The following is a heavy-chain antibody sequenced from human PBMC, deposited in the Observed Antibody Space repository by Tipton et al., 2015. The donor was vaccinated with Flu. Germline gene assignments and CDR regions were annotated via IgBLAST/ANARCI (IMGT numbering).Heavy chain of an antibody. J-gene: IGHJ4*02. D-gene: IGHD2-21*01. V-gene: IGHV3-7*03. CDR2: IKKDGSEK. CDR1: GFPFSSYW. Sequence: SLRLSCAASGFPFSSYWMTWVRQAPGKGLEWVANIKKDGSEKYYVDSVKGRFTISRDNAKHSLYLQMNSLRAEDTAVYYCARQLGGGDCYWGQGTLVTVSS. CDR3: ARQLGGGDCY.